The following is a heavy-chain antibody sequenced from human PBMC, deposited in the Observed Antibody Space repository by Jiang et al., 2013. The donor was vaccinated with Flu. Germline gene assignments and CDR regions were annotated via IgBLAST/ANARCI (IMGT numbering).Heavy chain of an antibody. Sequence: QSGSELKKPGASVKVSCKASGYTFSTHVINWVRQAPGQGLEWVGWINTITGNPTYAQDFTGRFVFSLDTSVSTAYLEISSLEAEDTAVYFCARDPNAIVVEDWFDPWGQGTLVTVSA. CDR1: GYTFSTHV. D-gene: IGHD3-22*01. V-gene: IGHV7-4-1*02. CDR3: ARDPNAIVVEDWFDP. J-gene: IGHJ5*02. CDR2: INTITGNP.